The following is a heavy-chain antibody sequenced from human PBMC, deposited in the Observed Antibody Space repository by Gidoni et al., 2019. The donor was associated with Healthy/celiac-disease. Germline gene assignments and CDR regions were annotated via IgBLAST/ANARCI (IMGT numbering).Heavy chain of an antibody. CDR1: GFTFDDYA. CDR2: ISGDGGRT. CDR3: AKDPQTCPIYYFDY. Sequence: EVQLVESGGGVVRPGGSLIRSCAASGFTFDDYAMHWVRQAPGKGLEWFSLISGDGGRTYYADYVKGRFTICRDNSQNSLYLQMNSLRTEDTALYYCAKDPQTCPIYYFDYWGQGTLVTGSS. V-gene: IGHV3-43*02. J-gene: IGHJ4*02.